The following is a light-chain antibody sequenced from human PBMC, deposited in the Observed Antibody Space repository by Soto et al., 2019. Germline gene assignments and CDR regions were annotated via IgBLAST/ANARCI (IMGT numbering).Light chain of an antibody. J-gene: IGKJ5*01. CDR1: ETISSSH. V-gene: IGKV3D-20*02. Sequence: EVVLTQSPGTLSLSPGERATLSCRASETISSSHLAWYQQTPGQAPRLLLYRSSTRATGIPDRFSGSGSGTDFTLTISSLEPEDFAVYYCQQRSNWPPITFGQGTRLEIK. CDR2: RSS. CDR3: QQRSNWPPIT.